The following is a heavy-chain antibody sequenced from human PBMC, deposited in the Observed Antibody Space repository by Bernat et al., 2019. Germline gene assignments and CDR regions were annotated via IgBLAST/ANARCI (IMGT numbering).Heavy chain of an antibody. D-gene: IGHD6-6*01. J-gene: IGHJ3*02. Sequence: EVQLLESGGGLVQPGGSLRLSCAASGFTFSSYAMSWVRQAPGKGLEWVSAISGSGGITYYADSVKGRFTISRDNSKNTLYLQMNSLRAEDTAVYYCAKDLARYSSSSYAFDIWGQGTMVTVSS. V-gene: IGHV3-23*01. CDR2: ISGSGGIT. CDR3: AKDLARYSSSSYAFDI. CDR1: GFTFSSYA.